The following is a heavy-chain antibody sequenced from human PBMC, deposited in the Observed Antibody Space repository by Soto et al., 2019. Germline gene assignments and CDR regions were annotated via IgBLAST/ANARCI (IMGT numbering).Heavy chain of an antibody. Sequence: QVQLVQSGAEVKKPGSSVKVSCKASGGTFSSYAISWVRQAPGQGLEWMGGIIPIFGTANYAQKFQGRVTIPADESTSTAYMELSSLRSEDTAVYYCAREVYYYGSGSHKGNFDYWGQGTLVTVSS. D-gene: IGHD3-10*01. CDR2: IIPIFGTA. J-gene: IGHJ4*02. CDR3: AREVYYYGSGSHKGNFDY. V-gene: IGHV1-69*01. CDR1: GGTFSSYA.